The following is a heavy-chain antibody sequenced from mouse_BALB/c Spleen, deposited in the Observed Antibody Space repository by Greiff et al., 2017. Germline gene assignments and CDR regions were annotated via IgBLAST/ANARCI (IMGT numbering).Heavy chain of an antibody. Sequence: QVQLQQSGAELAKPGASVKMSCKASGYTFTSYWMHWVKQRPGQGLEWIGYINPSTGYTEYNQKFKDKATLTVDKSSSTAYMQLSSLTSEDSAVYYCARRDYSYFDVWGAGTTVTVSS. J-gene: IGHJ1*01. CDR2: INPSTGYT. CDR3: ARRDYSYFDV. V-gene: IGHV1-7*01. CDR1: GYTFTSYW.